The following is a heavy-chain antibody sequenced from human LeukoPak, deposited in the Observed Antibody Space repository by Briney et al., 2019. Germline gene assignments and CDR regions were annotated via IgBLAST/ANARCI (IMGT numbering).Heavy chain of an antibody. CDR1: GFTFSSYW. J-gene: IGHJ4*02. D-gene: IGHD3-3*01. CDR2: INSDGSST. CDR3: ARAEGDFWSGYYSLDY. V-gene: IGHV3-74*01. Sequence: GGSLRLSCAASGFTFSSYWMHWVRQAPGKGLVWVSRINSDGSSTTYADSVKGRFTISRDSAKNTLYLQMNSLRAEDTAVYYCARAEGDFWSGYYSLDYWGQGTLVTVSS.